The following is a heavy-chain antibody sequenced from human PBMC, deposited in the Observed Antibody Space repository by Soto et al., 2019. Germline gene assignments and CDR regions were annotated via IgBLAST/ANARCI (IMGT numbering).Heavy chain of an antibody. CDR2: FDPEDGET. CDR1: GYTLTELS. V-gene: IGHV1-24*01. J-gene: IGHJ6*03. D-gene: IGHD6-6*01. Sequence: ASVKVSCKVSGYTLTELSMHWVRQAPGKGLEWMGGFDPEDGETIYAQKFQGRVTMTEDTSTDTAYMELSSLRSEDTAVYYCATGGSSSSSDYYYMDVWGKGTTVTVSS. CDR3: ATGGSSSSSDYYYMDV.